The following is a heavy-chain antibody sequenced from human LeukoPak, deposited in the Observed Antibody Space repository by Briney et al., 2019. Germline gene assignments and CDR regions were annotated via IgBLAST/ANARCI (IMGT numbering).Heavy chain of an antibody. CDR1: GGSFSGYY. D-gene: IGHD3-9*01. CDR3: ARVAVLRYFDWTRRLYYYMDV. V-gene: IGHV4-34*01. J-gene: IGHJ6*03. Sequence: SETLSLTCAVYGGSFSGYYWSWIRQPPGKGLEWIGEINHSGSTNYNPSLKSRVTISVDTSKNQFSLKLSSVTAADTAVYYCARVAVLRYFDWTRRLYYYMDVWGKGTTVTVSS. CDR2: INHSGST.